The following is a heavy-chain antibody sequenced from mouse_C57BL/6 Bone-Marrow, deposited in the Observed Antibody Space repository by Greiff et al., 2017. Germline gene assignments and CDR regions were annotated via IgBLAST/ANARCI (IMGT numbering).Heavy chain of an antibody. CDR2: IYPRSGNT. J-gene: IGHJ3*01. V-gene: IGHV1-81*01. CDR3: ARWAAWFAY. CDR1: GYTFTSSG. Sequence: VHLVESGAELARPGASVKLSCKASGYTFTSSGISWVKQRTGQGLEWIGEIYPRSGNTYYNEKFKGKATLTADKSSSTAYMELRSLTSEDSAVYFCARWAAWFAYWGQGTLVTVSA.